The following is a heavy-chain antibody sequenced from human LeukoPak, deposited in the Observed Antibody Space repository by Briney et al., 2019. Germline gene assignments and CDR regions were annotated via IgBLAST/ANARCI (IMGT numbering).Heavy chain of an antibody. CDR3: ARDRTALRYFDWSKVGGMDV. D-gene: IGHD3-9*01. CDR1: GGSISSYY. J-gene: IGHJ6*02. Sequence: PSETLSLTCTASGGSISSYYLSWVRQPPGKGLEWVGAIYYSGSTNYNPSLKSRVTISVGTSKHQFSLKLSSVTAADTALYYCARDRTALRYFDWSKVGGMDVWGQGTTVTVSS. V-gene: IGHV4-59*01. CDR2: IYYSGST.